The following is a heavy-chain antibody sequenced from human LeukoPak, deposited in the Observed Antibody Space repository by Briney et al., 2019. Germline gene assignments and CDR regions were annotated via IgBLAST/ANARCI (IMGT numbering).Heavy chain of an antibody. CDR2: IYTSGSA. D-gene: IGHD3-10*01. Sequence: SETLSLTCTVSGGSINNYYWSRIRQPAGKGLEWIGRIYTSGSANYNPSLKSRVTISVDTSKNQFSLKLSSVTAADTAVYYCARDGGFYFDYWGQGTLVTVSS. J-gene: IGHJ4*02. CDR3: ARDGGFYFDY. V-gene: IGHV4-4*07. CDR1: GGSINNYY.